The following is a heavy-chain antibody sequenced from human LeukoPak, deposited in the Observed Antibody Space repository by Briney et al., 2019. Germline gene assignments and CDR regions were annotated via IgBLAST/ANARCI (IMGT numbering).Heavy chain of an antibody. J-gene: IGHJ4*02. CDR3: ARDYNTVFDY. D-gene: IGHD4-11*01. Sequence: ASVKVSCKASGYTFTSYYMHWVRQAPGQGLEWMGIINPSGGSTSYAQKFQGRVTMTTDTSTSTAYMELRSLRSDDTAVYYCARDYNTVFDYWGQGTLVTVSS. CDR1: GYTFTSYY. V-gene: IGHV1-46*01. CDR2: INPSGGST.